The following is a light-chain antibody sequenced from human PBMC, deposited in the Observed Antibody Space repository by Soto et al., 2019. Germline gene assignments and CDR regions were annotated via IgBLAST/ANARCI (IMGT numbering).Light chain of an antibody. CDR3: QQYHSTPWT. CDR2: WAS. V-gene: IGKV4-1*01. CDR1: QSVLYSSNNKNY. J-gene: IGKJ1*01. Sequence: DIVMTQSPDSLAVSLGERATINCKSSQSVLYSSNNKNYLAWYQQKPGQPPKLLIYWASTRGSGVPDRFSGSGSGTDFTLTISSLQAEDVAVYYCQQYHSTPWTFGQGTKVDIK.